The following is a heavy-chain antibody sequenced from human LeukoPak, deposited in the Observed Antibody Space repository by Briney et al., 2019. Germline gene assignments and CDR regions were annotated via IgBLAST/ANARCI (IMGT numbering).Heavy chain of an antibody. V-gene: IGHV4-34*01. J-gene: IGHJ5*02. Sequence: SETLSLTCAVYGGSFSGYYWSWIRQPPGKGLEWIGEINHSGSINYNPSLKSRVTISVDTSKNQFSLKLSSVTAADTAVYYCARYSGYSRLFDPWGQGTLVTVSS. CDR1: GGSFSGYY. D-gene: IGHD5-12*01. CDR2: INHSGSI. CDR3: ARYSGYSRLFDP.